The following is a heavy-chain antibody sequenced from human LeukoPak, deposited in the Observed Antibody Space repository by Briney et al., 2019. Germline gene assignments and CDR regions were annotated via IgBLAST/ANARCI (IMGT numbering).Heavy chain of an antibody. J-gene: IGHJ4*01. CDR2: ADPEDGET. D-gene: IGHD3-22*01. V-gene: IGHV1-69-2*01. CDR1: GYTFTDYY. Sequence: ASVKVSCKVSGYTFTDYYMHWVQQAPGKGLEWMGLADPEDGETIYAEKFQGRVTITADTSTDTAYMELSSLRSEDTAVYYCATDSPGSYYDSSGYYSHFPFGYWGHGTLVTVSS. CDR3: ATDSPGSYYDSSGYYSHFPFGY.